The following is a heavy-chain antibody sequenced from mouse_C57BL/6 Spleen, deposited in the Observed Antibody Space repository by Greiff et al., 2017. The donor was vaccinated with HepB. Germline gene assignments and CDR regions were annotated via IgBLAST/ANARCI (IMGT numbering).Heavy chain of an antibody. D-gene: IGHD1-1*01. CDR2: ISSGSSTI. Sequence: EVKLMESGGGLVKPGGSLKLSCAASGFTFSDYGMHWVRQAPEKGLEWVAYISSGSSTIYYADTVKGRFTISGDNPKNTLFLQMTSLRSEDTAMYYCARSSFYYGSSYCYFDVWGTGTTVTVSS. V-gene: IGHV5-17*01. J-gene: IGHJ1*03. CDR3: ARSSFYYGSSYCYFDV. CDR1: GFTFSDYG.